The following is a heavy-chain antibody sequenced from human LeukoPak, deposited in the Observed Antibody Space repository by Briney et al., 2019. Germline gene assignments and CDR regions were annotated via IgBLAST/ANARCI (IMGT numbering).Heavy chain of an antibody. J-gene: IGHJ4*02. Sequence: PSETLSLTCTVSGGSISSSSYYWGWIRQPPGKGLEWIGSIYYSGSTYYNPSLKSRVTISVDTSKNQFSLKLSSVTAADTAVYYCARDPPGAAAVSYYFDYWGQGTLVTVSS. D-gene: IGHD6-13*01. CDR3: ARDPPGAAAVSYYFDY. CDR2: IYYSGST. V-gene: IGHV4-39*07. CDR1: GGSISSSSYY.